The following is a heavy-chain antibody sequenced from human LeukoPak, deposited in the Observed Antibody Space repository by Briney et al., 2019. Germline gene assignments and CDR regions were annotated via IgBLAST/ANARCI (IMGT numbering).Heavy chain of an antibody. CDR1: GYTFTSYH. CDR3: AREGNTRFWSGYQDNAFDI. Sequence: GASVKVSCKASGYTFTSYHMHWVRQAPGQGLEWMGWISAYNGNTNYAQKLQGRVTMTTDTSTSTAYMELRSLRSDDTAVYYCAREGNTRFWSGYQDNAFDIWGQGTMVTVSS. D-gene: IGHD3-3*01. V-gene: IGHV1-18*04. CDR2: ISAYNGNT. J-gene: IGHJ3*02.